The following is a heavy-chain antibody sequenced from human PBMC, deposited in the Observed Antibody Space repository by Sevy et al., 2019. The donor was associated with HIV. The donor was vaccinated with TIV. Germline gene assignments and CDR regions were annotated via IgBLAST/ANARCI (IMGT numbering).Heavy chain of an antibody. V-gene: IGHV4-59*01. CDR3: ARVGWLWERRPEKYYFDY. Sequence: SETLSLTCTVSGGSISSYYWSWIRQPPGKGLEWIGYIYYSGSTNYNPSLKSRVTISVDTSKNQFSLKLSSVTAADTAVYYCARVGWLWERRPEKYYFDYWGQGTLVTVSS. J-gene: IGHJ4*02. CDR2: IYYSGST. CDR1: GGSISSYY. D-gene: IGHD1-26*01.